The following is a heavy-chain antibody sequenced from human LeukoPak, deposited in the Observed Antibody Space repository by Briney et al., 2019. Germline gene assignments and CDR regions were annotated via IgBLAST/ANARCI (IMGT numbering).Heavy chain of an antibody. D-gene: IGHD6-13*01. Sequence: GGSLRLSCAASGFTFSTYWMSWVRQAPGKGLEWVANIKQDGREKYYVDSVKGRFTISRDNAKNSLYLQMNSLRAEDTAMYYYARDSAGNDYWGQGTLVTVSS. CDR3: ARDSAGNDY. CDR1: GFTFSTYW. CDR2: IKQDGREK. V-gene: IGHV3-7*01. J-gene: IGHJ4*02.